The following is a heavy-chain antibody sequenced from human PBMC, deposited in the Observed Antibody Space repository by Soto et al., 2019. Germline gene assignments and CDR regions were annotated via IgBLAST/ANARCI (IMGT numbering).Heavy chain of an antibody. CDR2: IIPVFGPP. CDR1: GDSVSSYT. J-gene: IGHJ4*02. Sequence: QVQLVQSGAEVKKPGSSVRVSCKASGDSVSSYTITWVRQAPGQGLEWLGGIIPVFGPPTYAQKFQGRLTITADESTTTAHLELRNLRSEDTAIYYCARGGHNSGWYSTFDFWGQGTLVTVSS. D-gene: IGHD6-13*01. V-gene: IGHV1-69*01. CDR3: ARGGHNSGWYSTFDF.